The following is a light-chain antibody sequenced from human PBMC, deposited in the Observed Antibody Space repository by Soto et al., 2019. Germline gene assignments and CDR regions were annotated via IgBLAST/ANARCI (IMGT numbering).Light chain of an antibody. V-gene: IGKV1-12*01. CDR2: TAS. CDR3: QQTNIFPGT. CDR1: QGIGTW. J-gene: IGKJ2*01. Sequence: DIQMTQSPSSVSASVGDRLTITCRASQGIGTWLAWYQQKPGKAPKLLIYTASSLHSGVPSRFSGSGSGTDFTLTINSLHPEDFATYYCQQTNIFPGTFGQGTKLEIK.